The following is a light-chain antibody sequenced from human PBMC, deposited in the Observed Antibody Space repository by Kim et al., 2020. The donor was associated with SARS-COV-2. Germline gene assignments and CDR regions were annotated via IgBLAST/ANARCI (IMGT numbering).Light chain of an antibody. CDR2: GAS. V-gene: IGKV3-15*01. CDR3: QQYNNWPPLT. CDR1: HSVSSN. J-gene: IGKJ4*01. Sequence: PGERAPHSCRASHSVSSNLAWYQQKPGQAPRLLSYGASTRATGIPARFSGSGSGTDFTLTINSLQSEDFAVYYCQQYNNWPPLTFGGGTKVDIK.